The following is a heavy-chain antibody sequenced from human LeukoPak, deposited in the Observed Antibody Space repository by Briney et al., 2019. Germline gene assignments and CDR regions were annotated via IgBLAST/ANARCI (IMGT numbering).Heavy chain of an antibody. J-gene: IGHJ4*02. CDR3: ARDGEGYSGSYHFDY. V-gene: IGHV1-18*01. D-gene: IGHD1-26*01. Sequence: AXVKVSCKASGYTFTSYGISWVRQAPGQGLEGMGWISAYNGNTNYAQKLQGRVTMTTDTSTSTAYMELRSLRSDDTAVYYCARDGEGYSGSYHFDYWGQGTLVTVSS. CDR2: ISAYNGNT. CDR1: GYTFTSYG.